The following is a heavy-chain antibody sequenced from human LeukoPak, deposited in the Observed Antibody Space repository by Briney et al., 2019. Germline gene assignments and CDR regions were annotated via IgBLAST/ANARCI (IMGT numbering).Heavy chain of an antibody. J-gene: IGHJ4*02. Sequence: PSETLSLTCSVSGGSLSGYHWTWIRQPAGKGLEWIGRIYTNGNTNFNSSLRGRITMSVDTSKNQFSLNLNSVTAADTAVYYCARDVMIRSGGIATTSYFDYWGQGALVTVSA. CDR1: GGSLSGYH. V-gene: IGHV4-4*07. CDR2: IYTNGNT. D-gene: IGHD3-16*01. CDR3: ARDVMIRSGGIATTSYFDY.